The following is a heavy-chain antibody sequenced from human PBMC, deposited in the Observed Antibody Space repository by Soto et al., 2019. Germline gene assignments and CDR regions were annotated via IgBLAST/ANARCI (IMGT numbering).Heavy chain of an antibody. CDR3: AKVPTRQWLLSYWFDS. CDR2: ISSSGVST. J-gene: IGHJ5*01. CDR1: GFTFSNYA. D-gene: IGHD6-19*01. V-gene: IGHV3-23*01. Sequence: EVQLLESGGGLVQPGGSLRLSCAASGFTFSNYAMSWVRQAPGKGLEWVSTISSSGVSTYYADSVKGRFTISREKSKSTLYLHLNSLRADDTAKYSCAKVPTRQWLLSYWFDSWGQGTPVTVSS.